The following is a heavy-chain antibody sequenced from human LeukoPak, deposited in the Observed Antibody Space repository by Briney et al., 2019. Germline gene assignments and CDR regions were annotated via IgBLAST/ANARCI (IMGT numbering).Heavy chain of an antibody. CDR3: ARDTPNYDILTGYNQEHRGSGPHYYMDV. J-gene: IGHJ6*03. Sequence: GASVKVSCKASGYTFTGYYMHWVRQAPGQGLEWMGIINPSGGSTSYAQKFQGRVTMTRDTSTSTVYMELSSLRSEDTAVYYCARDTPNYDILTGYNQEHRGSGPHYYMDVWGKGTTVTISS. D-gene: IGHD3-9*01. V-gene: IGHV1-46*01. CDR2: INPSGGST. CDR1: GYTFTGYY.